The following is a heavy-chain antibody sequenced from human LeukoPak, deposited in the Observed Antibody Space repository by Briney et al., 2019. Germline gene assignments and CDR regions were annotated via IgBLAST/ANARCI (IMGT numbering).Heavy chain of an antibody. V-gene: IGHV4-59*12. CDR3: ARVGTTSYGMDV. D-gene: IGHD4-17*01. CDR2: IYYSGRT. J-gene: IGHJ6*02. Sequence: SETLSLTCTVSGGSISDYYWNWMRQPPGKGLEWIGYIYYSGRTNYNPSLKSRVTISVDTSKNQFSLKLSSVTAADTAVYYCARVGTTSYGMDVWGQGTTVTVSS. CDR1: GGSISDYY.